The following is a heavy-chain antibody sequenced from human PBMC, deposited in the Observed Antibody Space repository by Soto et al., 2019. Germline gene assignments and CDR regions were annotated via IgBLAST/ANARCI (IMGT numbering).Heavy chain of an antibody. D-gene: IGHD4-17*01. CDR2: IDDGGTT. Sequence: VQLRESGPGLVRPSETLSLTCTVSGGSISGYYWSWIRQPPGNGLASIGYIDDGGTTTYNAALPSRVTVSADTANNQFSLNLRSVTAADTAVYYCARRNYGEEGYFFDFWGQGRLVTVSS. V-gene: IGHV4-59*08. CDR3: ARRNYGEEGYFFDF. CDR1: GGSISGYY. J-gene: IGHJ4*02.